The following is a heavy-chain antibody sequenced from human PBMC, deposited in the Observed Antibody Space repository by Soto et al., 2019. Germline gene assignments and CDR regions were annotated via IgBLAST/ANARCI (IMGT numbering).Heavy chain of an antibody. V-gene: IGHV1-18*01. J-gene: IGHJ4*02. Sequence: QVQLVQSGGEVKKPGASVKVSCKASGYTFASYAINWVRQAPGQGLEWMGWISAYDGNTNYAQKFQGRLTMTTDTSTTTAYMDLRSLGSDDTAMYYCARVDYGFDYWGQGTLLTVSS. CDR1: GYTFASYA. CDR3: ARVDYGFDY. D-gene: IGHD4-17*01. CDR2: ISAYDGNT.